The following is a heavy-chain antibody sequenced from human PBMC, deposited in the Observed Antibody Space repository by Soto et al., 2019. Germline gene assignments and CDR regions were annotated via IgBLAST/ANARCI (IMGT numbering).Heavy chain of an antibody. CDR1: GGTFSSYA. D-gene: IGHD6-19*01. J-gene: IGHJ4*02. V-gene: IGHV1-69*13. Sequence: SVKVSCKASGGTFSSYAISWVRQAPGQGLEWMGGIIPIFGTANYAQKFQGRVTITADESTSTAYMELSSLRSEDTAVYYCARGTHWYSSGWCSYWGQGTLVTVSS. CDR2: IIPIFGTA. CDR3: ARGTHWYSSGWCSY.